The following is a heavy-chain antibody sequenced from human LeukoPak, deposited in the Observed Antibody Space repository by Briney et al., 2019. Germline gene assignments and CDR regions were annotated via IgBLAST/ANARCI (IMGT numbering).Heavy chain of an antibody. J-gene: IGHJ5*02. CDR2: IWYDGSNK. CDR3: ARDGVAAADTTGRFDP. CDR1: GFTFSSYG. D-gene: IGHD6-13*01. V-gene: IGHV3-33*01. Sequence: GRSLRLSCAASGFTFSSYGMHWVRQAPGKGLEWVAVIWYDGSNKYYADSVKGRFTIARDNSKNTLYLQMNSLRAEDTAVYYCARDGVAAADTTGRFDPWGQGTLVTVSS.